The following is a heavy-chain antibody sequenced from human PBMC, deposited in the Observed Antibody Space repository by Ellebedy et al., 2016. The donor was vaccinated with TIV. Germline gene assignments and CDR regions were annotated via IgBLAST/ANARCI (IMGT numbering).Heavy chain of an antibody. CDR3: ARDPYGSGSYYNPTVEDY. J-gene: IGHJ4*02. CDR2: INPSGGST. CDR1: GYTFTSYY. Sequence: ASVKVSCXASGYTFTSYYMHWVRQAPGQGLEWMGIINPSGGSTSYAQKFQGRVTMTRDTSTSTVYMELSSLRSEDTAVYYCARDPYGSGSYYNPTVEDYWGQGTLVTVSS. V-gene: IGHV1-46*01. D-gene: IGHD3-10*01.